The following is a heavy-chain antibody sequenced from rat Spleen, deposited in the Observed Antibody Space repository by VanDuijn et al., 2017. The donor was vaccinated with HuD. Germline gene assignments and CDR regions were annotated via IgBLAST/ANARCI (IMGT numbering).Heavy chain of an antibody. D-gene: IGHD1-6*01. J-gene: IGHJ4*01. CDR1: GFTFNNYW. Sequence: EVQLVESDGGLVQPGRSLKLSCVASGFTFNNYWMTWIRQAPGKGLEWVASITNAAGKVYYPDSVKGRFTISRDNAKSTLFLQMESLRSEDTATYYCAKGDTTDWGQGASVTVSS. CDR3: AKGDTTD. V-gene: IGHV5-31*01. CDR2: ITNAAGKV.